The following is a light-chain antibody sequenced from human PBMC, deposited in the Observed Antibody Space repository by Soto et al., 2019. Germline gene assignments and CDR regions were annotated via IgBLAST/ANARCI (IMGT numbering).Light chain of an antibody. V-gene: IGKV3-20*01. CDR3: QQYLSSPIS. Sequence: EIWLTQSPATLSLSPGEDATLSCRASPTFGGGYIAWYQQKPGQAPRLLMSGASTRAAGTPDRFSGFASGRDFTLTISRLEPGDFAVHYCQQYLSSPISFGGGT. J-gene: IGKJ4*01. CDR2: GAS. CDR1: PTFGGGY.